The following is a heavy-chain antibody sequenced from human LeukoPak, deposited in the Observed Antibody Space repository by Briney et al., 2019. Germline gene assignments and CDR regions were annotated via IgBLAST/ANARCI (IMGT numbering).Heavy chain of an antibody. CDR2: ITYDGYYK. D-gene: IGHD3-10*01. J-gene: IGHJ4*02. CDR3: ARDLSPVVRASPMGY. CDR1: GFTFTNYG. V-gene: IGHV3-30*03. Sequence: GTSLRLSCAASGFTFTNYGMHWVRQAPGKGLEWVALITYDGYYKYYSDSVKGRFTISSDTSKNTLYLQMNSLRAEDTAVYYCARDLSPVVRASPMGYWGQGSLVTVSS.